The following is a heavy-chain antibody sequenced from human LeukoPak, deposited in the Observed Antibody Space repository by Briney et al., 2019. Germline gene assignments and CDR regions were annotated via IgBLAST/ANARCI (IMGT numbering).Heavy chain of an antibody. CDR2: MNPNSGNT. CDR3: ARGGYCSGGSCYGRDWFDP. V-gene: IGHV1-8*01. D-gene: IGHD2-15*01. Sequence: ASVKVSCKASGNTFTSSDINWVRQATGQGLEWMGWMNPNSGNTGYAQKFQGRVTMTRNTSISTAYMELSSMRSEDTAVYYCARGGYCSGGSCYGRDWFDPWGQGTLVTVSS. CDR1: GNTFTSSD. J-gene: IGHJ5*02.